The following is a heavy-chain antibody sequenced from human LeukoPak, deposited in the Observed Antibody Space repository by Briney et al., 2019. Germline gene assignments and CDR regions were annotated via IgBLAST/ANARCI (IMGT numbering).Heavy chain of an antibody. CDR1: GYTFTGYY. D-gene: IGHD3-10*01. V-gene: IGHV1-2*02. CDR2: INPNSGGT. J-gene: IGHJ6*03. CDR3: ASAPIWFGELYYYYMDV. Sequence: ASVKVSCKASGYTFTGYYMHWVRQAPGQGLEWMGWINPNSGGTNYAQKFQGRVTMTRDTSISTAYMELSRLRSDDTAVYYCASAPIWFGELYYYYMDVWGKGTTVTVSS.